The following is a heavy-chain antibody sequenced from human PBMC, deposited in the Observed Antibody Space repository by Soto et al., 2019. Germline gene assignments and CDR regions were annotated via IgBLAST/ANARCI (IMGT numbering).Heavy chain of an antibody. CDR1: GFTFSDYY. J-gene: IGHJ6*03. CDR2: ISSSSSTI. CDR3: ARRHRTTVTRNYYMDV. D-gene: IGHD4-17*01. Sequence: QVQLVESGGGLVKPGGSLRLSCAASGFTFSDYYMSWIRQAPGKGLEWVSYISSSSSTIYYADSVKGRFTISRDNAKNSLYLQMNSLRAEDTAVYYCARRHRTTVTRNYYMDVWGKGTTVTVSS. V-gene: IGHV3-11*01.